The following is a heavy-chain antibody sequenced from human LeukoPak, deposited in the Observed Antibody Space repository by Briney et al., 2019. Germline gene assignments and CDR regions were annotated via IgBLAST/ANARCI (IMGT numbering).Heavy chain of an antibody. D-gene: IGHD2-2*01. J-gene: IGHJ4*02. CDR3: ARDVSSTSCYDSGCN. V-gene: IGHV1-69*13. Sequence: SVKVSCKASGGTFSSYAISWVRQTPGQGLEWMGGIIPIFGTANYAQKFQGRVTITADESTSTAYMELSSLRSEDTAVYYCARDVSSTSCYDSGCNWGQGTLVTVSS. CDR1: GGTFSSYA. CDR2: IIPIFGTA.